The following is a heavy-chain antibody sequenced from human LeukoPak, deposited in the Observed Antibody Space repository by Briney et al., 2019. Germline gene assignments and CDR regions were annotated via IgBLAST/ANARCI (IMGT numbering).Heavy chain of an antibody. D-gene: IGHD3-10*01. J-gene: IGHJ6*02. CDR1: GYSFNSHH. Sequence: ASVKVSCKTPGYSFNSHHVHWVRQAPGQGLEWMGVKFSHDGTTSYTQNFQGRLTMTRDTSTSTVYMELSSLRSEDTAVYYCARDSGNFHYDMDVWGQGTTVIVSS. CDR3: ARDSGNFHYDMDV. V-gene: IGHV1-46*02. CDR2: KFSHDGTT.